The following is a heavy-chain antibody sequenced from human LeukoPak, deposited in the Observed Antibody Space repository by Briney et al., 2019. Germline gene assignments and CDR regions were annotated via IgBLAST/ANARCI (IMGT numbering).Heavy chain of an antibody. Sequence: SGRSLRLSCAASGFTFSSYAMTWVRQAPGKWLECASTISGSGSSTYYADSVKGRFTISRDNSKNTLYLQMNSLRAEDTAVYYCAKDKSYSFDYWGQGTLVTVSS. CDR2: ISGSGSST. V-gene: IGHV3-23*01. J-gene: IGHJ4*02. CDR3: AKDKSYSFDY. CDR1: GFTFSSYA. D-gene: IGHD1-26*01.